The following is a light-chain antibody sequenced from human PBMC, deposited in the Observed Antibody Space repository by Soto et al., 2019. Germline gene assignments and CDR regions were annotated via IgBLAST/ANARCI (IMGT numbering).Light chain of an antibody. CDR3: AAWDDSLSALV. Sequence: QSALTQPPSASAPPGQGVTISCSGTRSNIGSHSVNWYQHLPGTAPKLLIFTNDQRPSGVPDRFSGSKSGTSASLAISGLQADDEADYYCAAWDDSLSALVFGGGTKLTVL. CDR2: TND. J-gene: IGLJ2*01. CDR1: RSNIGSHS. V-gene: IGLV1-44*01.